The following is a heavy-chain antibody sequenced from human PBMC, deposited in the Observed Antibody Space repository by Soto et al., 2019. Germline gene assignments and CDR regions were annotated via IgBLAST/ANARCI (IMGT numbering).Heavy chain of an antibody. CDR3: ARAVDYDFWSGYYSPPYYYYGMDV. CDR2: ISAYNGNT. V-gene: IGHV1-18*01. J-gene: IGHJ6*02. D-gene: IGHD3-3*01. Sequence: AAVKVSCKASGYTFTSYGISWVRQAPGQGLEWIGWISAYNGNTNYAQKLQGRVTMTTDTSTSTAYMELRSLRSDDTAVYYCARAVDYDFWSGYYSPPYYYYGMDVWGQGTTVTVSS. CDR1: GYTFTSYG.